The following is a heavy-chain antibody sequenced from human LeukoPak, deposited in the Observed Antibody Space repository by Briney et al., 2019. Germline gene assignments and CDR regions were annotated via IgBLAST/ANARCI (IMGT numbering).Heavy chain of an antibody. CDR1: GFTFSSYG. J-gene: IGHJ4*02. CDR3: ARDKNHGSGSHNEPPDC. V-gene: IGHV3-33*01. D-gene: IGHD3-10*01. Sequence: GGSLRLSCVASGFTFSSYGMHWVRQSPGKGLEWVAVIWYDGSNKYYADSVKGRFTISRDNSKNTLYLQMNSLRAEDTAVYYCARDKNHGSGSHNEPPDCWGQGTLVTVSS. CDR2: IWYDGSNK.